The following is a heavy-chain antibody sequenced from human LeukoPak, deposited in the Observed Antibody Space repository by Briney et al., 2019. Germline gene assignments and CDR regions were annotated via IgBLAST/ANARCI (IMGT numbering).Heavy chain of an antibody. J-gene: IGHJ5*02. CDR1: GYTFTSYY. V-gene: IGHV1-46*01. CDR3: ASDGRIAAAGTGPNWFDP. CDR2: INPSGCST. D-gene: IGHD6-13*01. Sequence: SSVKVSCKASGYTFTSYYMHWVRQAPAQGLEWMGIINPSGCSTSYAQKSQGRVTMTRDTSTSTLYLELSSLRAEHTAVYYCASDGRIAAAGTGPNWFDPWGQGPLVTVSS.